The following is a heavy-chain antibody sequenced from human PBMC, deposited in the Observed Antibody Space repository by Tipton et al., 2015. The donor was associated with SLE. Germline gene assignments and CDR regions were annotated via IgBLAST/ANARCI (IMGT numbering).Heavy chain of an antibody. CDR2: IHYSGST. D-gene: IGHD3-16*01. CDR3: ARKLGASYFDY. Sequence: TLSLTCTVSGGSISSYYWSWIRQPPGKGLEWIGYIHYSGSTNYNPSLKSRVTISVDTSKNQFSLKLSSVTAADTAVYYCARKLGASYFDYWGQGTLVTVSS. V-gene: IGHV4-59*08. CDR1: GGSISSYY. J-gene: IGHJ4*02.